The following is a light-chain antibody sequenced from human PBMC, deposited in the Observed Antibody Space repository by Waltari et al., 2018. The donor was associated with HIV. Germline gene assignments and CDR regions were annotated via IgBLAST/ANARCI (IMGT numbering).Light chain of an antibody. J-gene: IGLJ7*01. Sequence: QLVLTQSPSASASLGASVTLICTLSSGHITNAIAWHQQQPEKGPRYLMKLDHDGSHNKGDGIPGRVSGPSSGAERYLTVATRQSEDEGDYHGPTWGTGILLFGVGTQLTVL. CDR3: PTWGTGILL. CDR1: SGHITNA. CDR2: LDHDGSH. V-gene: IGLV4-69*01.